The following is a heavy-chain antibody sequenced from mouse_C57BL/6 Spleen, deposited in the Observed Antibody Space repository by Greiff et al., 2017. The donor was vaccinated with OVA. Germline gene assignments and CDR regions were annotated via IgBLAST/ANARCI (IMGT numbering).Heavy chain of an antibody. D-gene: IGHD1-1*01. J-gene: IGHJ1*03. V-gene: IGHV1-26*01. CDR3: ARPLYYYGSSYGYFDV. CDR1: GYTFTDYY. CDR2: INPNNGGT. Sequence: EVQLQQSGPELVKPGASVKLSCKASGYTFTDYYMNWVKQSHGKSLEWIGDINPNNGGTSYNQKFKGKATLTVDKSSSTAYMELRSLTSEDSAVYYCARPLYYYGSSYGYFDVWGTGTTVTVSS.